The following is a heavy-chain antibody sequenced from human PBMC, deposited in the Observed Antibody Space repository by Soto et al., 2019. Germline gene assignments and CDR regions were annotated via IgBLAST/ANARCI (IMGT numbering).Heavy chain of an antibody. CDR3: ARGDRGAFDL. J-gene: IGHJ3*01. V-gene: IGHV3-74*01. D-gene: IGHD1-26*01. Sequence: EVQLLESGGGLVQPGESLRLSCAASGFTFSYYWMHWVRQAPGMGLVWVSRIHSDGSSTTYADSVKGRFTISRDNARNRLDLQMNSLRAEDTAVYYCARGDRGAFDLWGQGTVVTVSS. CDR2: IHSDGSST. CDR1: GFTFSYYW.